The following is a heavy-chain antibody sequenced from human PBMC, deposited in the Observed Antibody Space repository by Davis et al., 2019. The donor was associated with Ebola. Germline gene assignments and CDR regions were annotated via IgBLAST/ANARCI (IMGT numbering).Heavy chain of an antibody. V-gene: IGHV3-21*01. D-gene: IGHD3-9*01. CDR1: AFTFSSYS. J-gene: IGHJ4*02. Sequence: PGGSLRLSCAASAFTFSSYSMNWVRQAPGKGLEWVSSISSGSSFMHYADSLKGRFTISRDNAKNSLYLQMNSLRAEDTAVYYCARGSPGYCLDYWGQGTLVTVSS. CDR3: ARGSPGYCLDY. CDR2: ISSGSSFM.